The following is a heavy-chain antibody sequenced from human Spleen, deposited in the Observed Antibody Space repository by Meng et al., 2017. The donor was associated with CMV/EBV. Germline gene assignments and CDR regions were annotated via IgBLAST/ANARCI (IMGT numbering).Heavy chain of an antibody. CDR1: GGSISSGDYY. V-gene: IGHV4-30-4*08. D-gene: IGHD2-15*01. CDR2: IYYSGST. J-gene: IGHJ6*02. Sequence: SETLSLTCTVSGGSISSGDYYWSWIRQPPGKGLEWIGYIYYSGSTYYHPSLKSRVTISVDTSKNQFSLKLSSVTAADTAVYYCARAGDIVALGMDVWGQGTTVTVSS. CDR3: ARAGDIVALGMDV.